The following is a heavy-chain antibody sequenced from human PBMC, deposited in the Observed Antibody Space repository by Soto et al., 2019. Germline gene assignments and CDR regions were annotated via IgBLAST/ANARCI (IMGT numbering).Heavy chain of an antibody. CDR1: GFTFSTYA. J-gene: IGHJ4*02. V-gene: IGHV3-23*01. CDR3: AKDLFPTSGQRFFFES. Sequence: GGSLRLSCAASGFTFSTYAMTWVRQAPGRGLEWVSTILHDETPFYTDSVKGRFTISRDNVRGTLYLQMNGLRVEDAALYYCAKDLFPTSGQRFFFESWGQGSLVTVSS. CDR2: ILHDETP. D-gene: IGHD2-21*01.